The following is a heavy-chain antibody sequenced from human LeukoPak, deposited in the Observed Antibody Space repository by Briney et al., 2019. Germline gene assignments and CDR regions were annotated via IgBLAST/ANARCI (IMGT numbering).Heavy chain of an antibody. Sequence: GSSGKVSGKASGGTFSSYAISWVRQAPGQGLEGMGGIIPIFGTANYAQKFQGRVTITADESTSTAYMELSSLRSEDTAVYYCASDGGPGGVPFDYWGQGTLVTASS. CDR3: ASDGGPGGVPFDY. CDR1: GGTFSSYA. CDR2: IIPIFGTA. V-gene: IGHV1-69*01. J-gene: IGHJ4*02. D-gene: IGHD3-16*01.